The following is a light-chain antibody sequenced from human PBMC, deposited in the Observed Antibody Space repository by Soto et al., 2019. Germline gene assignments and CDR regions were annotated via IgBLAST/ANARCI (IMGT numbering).Light chain of an antibody. CDR3: QSYDNSLSGSEVV. Sequence: QAVVTQPPSVSGAPGQRVTISCTGSSSNIGTGYDVHWYQQVPGTAPKLLIYANTNRPSGVSDRFSASKSGTSASLAITGLQAEDEADYYCQSYDNSLSGSEVVFGGGTKLTVL. CDR1: SSNIGTGYD. V-gene: IGLV1-40*01. CDR2: ANT. J-gene: IGLJ3*02.